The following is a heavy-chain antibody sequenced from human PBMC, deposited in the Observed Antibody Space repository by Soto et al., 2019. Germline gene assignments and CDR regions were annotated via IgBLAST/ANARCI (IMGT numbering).Heavy chain of an antibody. Sequence: PGESLKISCKGSGYSFTSYWIGWVRQKPGKGLEWMGLIHPRDSDARYSPSFQGQVTLSADRSTSTAYLQWTSVQASDSAMYYCVRQGVRSSGWFDLWGQGTQVTVSS. CDR3: VRQGVRSSGWFDL. D-gene: IGHD3-22*01. CDR2: IHPRDSDA. V-gene: IGHV5-51*01. CDR1: GYSFTSYW. J-gene: IGHJ5*02.